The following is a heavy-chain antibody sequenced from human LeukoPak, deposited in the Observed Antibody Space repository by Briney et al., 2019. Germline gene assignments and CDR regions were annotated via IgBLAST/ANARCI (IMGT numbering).Heavy chain of an antibody. Sequence: GGSLRLSCAASGFTFSNYEMNWVRQAPGKGLEWVSYISSSGFTIYYADSVEGRFTISRDNAKNSLYLQMNSLRAEDTAVYYCARERGDYFDYWGQGTLVTVSS. V-gene: IGHV3-48*03. CDR2: ISSSGFTI. CDR3: ARERGDYFDY. CDR1: GFTFSNYE. J-gene: IGHJ4*02.